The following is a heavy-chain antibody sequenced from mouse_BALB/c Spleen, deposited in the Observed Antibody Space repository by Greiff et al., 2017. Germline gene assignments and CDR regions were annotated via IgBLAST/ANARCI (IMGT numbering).Heavy chain of an antibody. J-gene: IGHJ3*01. CDR1: GYTFTSYW. D-gene: IGHD1-1*01. CDR2: IDPSDSYT. CDR3: TRSGNLLLRPAWFAY. Sequence: QVQLQQPGAELVKPGASVKLSCKASGYTFTSYWMHWVKQRPGQGLEWIGEIDPSDSYTNYNQKFKGKATLTVDKSSSTAYMQLSSLTSEDSAVYYCTRSGNLLLRPAWFAYWGQGTLVTVSA. V-gene: IGHV1-69*02.